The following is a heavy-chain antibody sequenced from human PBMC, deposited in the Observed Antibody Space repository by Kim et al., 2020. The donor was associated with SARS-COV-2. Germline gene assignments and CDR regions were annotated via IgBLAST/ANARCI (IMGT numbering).Heavy chain of an antibody. CDR1: GFTFSDHY. J-gene: IGHJ4*02. CDR3: ARRFESGHDY. D-gene: IGHD5-12*01. V-gene: IGHV3-72*01. CDR2: SRNRANSYTT. Sequence: GGSLRLSCAASGFTFSDHYMDWVRQAPGSGLEWLGRSRNRANSYTTVYAASVKGRFTISRDDSKNSLFLQMNGLKIEDTAVYYCARRFESGHDYWGQGALVTVSS.